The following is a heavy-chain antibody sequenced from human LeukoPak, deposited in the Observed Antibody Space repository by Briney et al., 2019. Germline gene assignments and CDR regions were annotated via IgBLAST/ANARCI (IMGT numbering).Heavy chain of an antibody. CDR2: IYSGDNT. Sequence: GGSLRLSCAASGFTFTSYAMSWVRQAPGKGLEWVSVIYSGDNTYYVESVKGRFTLSRDNSKNTLFLQMNRLRAEDTAVYYCAGRRVLDASFDYWGQGTLVTVSS. J-gene: IGHJ4*02. D-gene: IGHD3-16*01. CDR3: AGRRVLDASFDY. CDR1: GFTFTSYA. V-gene: IGHV3-53*05.